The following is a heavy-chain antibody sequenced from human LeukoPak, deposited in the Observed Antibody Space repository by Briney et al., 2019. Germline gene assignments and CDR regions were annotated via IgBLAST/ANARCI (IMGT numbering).Heavy chain of an antibody. CDR1: GFNFDDYT. J-gene: IGHJ4*02. CDR3: ARVGLTTAAGTYDY. CDR2: MSWDGART. V-gene: IGHV3-43*01. D-gene: IGHD6-13*01. Sequence: GGSLRLSCAASGFNFDDYTMQWVRQAPGKGLEWVPLMSWDGARTYYADSVKGRFTISRDNVENSLYLQINSLRAEDTAVYYCARVGLTTAAGTYDYWGQGTLVTVSS.